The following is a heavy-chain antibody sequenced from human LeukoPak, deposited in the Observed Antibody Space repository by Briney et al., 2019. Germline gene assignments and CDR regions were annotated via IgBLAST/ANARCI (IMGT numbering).Heavy chain of an antibody. CDR3: ARGPYSNWGSLY. D-gene: IGHD7-27*01. J-gene: IGHJ4*02. CDR2: ISYDGSNK. V-gene: IGHV3-30*14. Sequence: GRSLRLSCAASGFTFSSYAMHWVRQAPGKGLEWVAVISYDGSNKYYADSVKGRFTISRDNSKNTLYLQMNSLRAEDTAVYYCARGPYSNWGSLYWGQGTLVTVSS. CDR1: GFTFSSYA.